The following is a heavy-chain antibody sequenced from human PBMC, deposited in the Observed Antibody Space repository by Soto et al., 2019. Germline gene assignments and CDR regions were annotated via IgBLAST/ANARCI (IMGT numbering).Heavy chain of an antibody. J-gene: IGHJ5*02. CDR1: GDTFSKYA. Sequence: QVQLVQSGAEVKEPGSSVKVSCKASGDTFSKYAISWVRQAPGQGLEWLGGIIPTLGITDFPQKFRGRVTLTADESTSTAYLELSSLTSEDTALYYCARGVTTVTTGNWFDPWGQVTMVTVSS. D-gene: IGHD4-17*01. CDR3: ARGVTTVTTGNWFDP. V-gene: IGHV1-69*01. CDR2: IIPTLGIT.